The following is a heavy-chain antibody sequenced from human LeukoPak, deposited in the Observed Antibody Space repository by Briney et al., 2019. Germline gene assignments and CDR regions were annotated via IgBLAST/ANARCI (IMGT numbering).Heavy chain of an antibody. J-gene: IGHJ4*02. CDR2: IYSGGST. CDR1: GFTVSSNY. D-gene: IGHD6-13*01. CDR3: APAGGPLANSGLDFDY. Sequence: GGSLRLSCAPSGFTVSSNYMNWVRQAPGKGLEWVSVIYSGGSTYYADSVKGRFTISRDNSKNTVYLQMNSLGAEATAVYYCAPAGGPLANSGLDFDYWGQGTLVTVSS. V-gene: IGHV3-66*01.